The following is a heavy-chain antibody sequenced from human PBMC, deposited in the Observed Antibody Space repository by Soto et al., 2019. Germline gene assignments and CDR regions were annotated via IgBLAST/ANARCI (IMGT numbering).Heavy chain of an antibody. CDR2: MNPNSGNT. Sequence: ASGKVSCKASGYTFTSYDINWVRQATGQGLEWMGWMNPNSGNTGYAQKFQGRVTMTRNTSISTAYMELSSLRSEDTAVYYCAREGAPDIVVVPYMDVWGKGTTVTVSS. J-gene: IGHJ6*03. CDR3: AREGAPDIVVVPYMDV. D-gene: IGHD2-2*01. CDR1: GYTFTSYD. V-gene: IGHV1-8*01.